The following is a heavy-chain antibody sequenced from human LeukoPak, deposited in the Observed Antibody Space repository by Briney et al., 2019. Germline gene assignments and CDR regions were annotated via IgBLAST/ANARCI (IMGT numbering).Heavy chain of an antibody. D-gene: IGHD1-26*01. CDR2: IDSSGGAT. CDR3: AKASWAGVTTTYFAY. CDR1: GFIFSSYA. J-gene: IGHJ4*02. V-gene: IGHV3-23*05. Sequence: GGSLRLSCTASGFIFSSYAMTWVRQAPGKGLEWVSGIDSSGGATYYAESVRGRFTISRDNSKNTLYLQMNDLRAEDTAVYYCAKASWAGVTTTYFAYWAQGILVTVSS.